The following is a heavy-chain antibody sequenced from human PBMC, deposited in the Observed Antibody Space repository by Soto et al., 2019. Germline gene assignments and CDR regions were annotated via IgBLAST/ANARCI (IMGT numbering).Heavy chain of an antibody. V-gene: IGHV1-18*01. CDR3: ARGRYGDY. J-gene: IGHJ4*02. D-gene: IGHD1-1*01. Sequence: QVHLVQPGAEVKKPGASVKVSCKGSSYGFTTYGITWVRQAPGQGLEWMAWISAHNGNTNYAQKLQGRVTVTRDTSTSTAYMELRSLRSDDTAVYYCARGRYGDYWGQGALVTVSS. CDR2: ISAHNGNT. CDR1: SYGFTTYG.